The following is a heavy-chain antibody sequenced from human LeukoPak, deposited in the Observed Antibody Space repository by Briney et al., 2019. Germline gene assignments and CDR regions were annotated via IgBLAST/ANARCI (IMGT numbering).Heavy chain of an antibody. Sequence: SETLSLTCTVSGGSISSYYWSWIRQPPGKGLEWIGYIYYSGSTNYNPSLKSRVTISVDTSKNQFSLKLNSVTAADTAVYYCARARSVGQWLVRSDAFDIWGQGTMVTVSS. CDR3: ARARSVGQWLVRSDAFDI. J-gene: IGHJ3*02. CDR1: GGSISSYY. CDR2: IYYSGST. D-gene: IGHD6-19*01. V-gene: IGHV4-59*01.